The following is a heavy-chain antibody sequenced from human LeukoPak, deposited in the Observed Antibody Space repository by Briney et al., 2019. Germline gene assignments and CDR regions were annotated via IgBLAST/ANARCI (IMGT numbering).Heavy chain of an antibody. CDR1: GFTFSSYA. J-gene: IGHJ5*02. V-gene: IGHV3-30-3*01. D-gene: IGHD3-3*01. Sequence: GRSLRLSCAASGFTFSSYAMHWVRQAPGKGLEWVAVISYDGSNKYYADSVKGRFTISRDNAKNSLYLQMNSLRAEDTAVYYCASQSSYDPIRFDPWGQGTLVTVSS. CDR3: ASQSSYDPIRFDP. CDR2: ISYDGSNK.